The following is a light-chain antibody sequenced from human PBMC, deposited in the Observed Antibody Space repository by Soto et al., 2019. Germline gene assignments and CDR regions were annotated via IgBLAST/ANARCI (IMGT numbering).Light chain of an antibody. CDR2: GVS. V-gene: IGKV3-20*01. CDR3: QQFGEA. CDR1: QSVRSGY. Sequence: VLTQSPGTLSLSPGESATLSCRASQSVRSGYLAWYQQKPGQAPRLLIYGVSGRATGIPDRFRGSGSGTDFTLEISRLEPEDFGVYYCQQFGEAFGQGTKLEIK. J-gene: IGKJ2*01.